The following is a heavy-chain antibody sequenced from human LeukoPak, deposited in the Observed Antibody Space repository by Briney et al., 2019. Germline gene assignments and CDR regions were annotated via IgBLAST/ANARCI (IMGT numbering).Heavy chain of an antibody. D-gene: IGHD3-10*01. CDR2: ISYDGSNK. J-gene: IGHJ6*02. CDR3: ARETDGSGSYRYYYYYYGMDV. CDR1: GFTFSSYA. V-gene: IGHV3-30-3*01. Sequence: GGSLRLSCAASGFTFSSYAMHWVRQAPGKGLEWAAVISYDGSNKYYADSVKGRFTISRDNSKNTLYLQMNSLRAEDTAVYYCARETDGSGSYRYYYYYYGMDVWGQGTTVTVSS.